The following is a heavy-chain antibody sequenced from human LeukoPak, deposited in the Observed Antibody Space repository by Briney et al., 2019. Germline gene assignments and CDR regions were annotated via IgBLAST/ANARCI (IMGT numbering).Heavy chain of an antibody. CDR3: ARVFSSGWQTDY. V-gene: IGHV3-30-3*01. CDR2: ISYDGSNK. D-gene: IGHD6-19*01. J-gene: IGHJ4*02. CDR1: GFTFSSCA. Sequence: GGSLRLSCAASGFTFSSCAMHWVRQAPGKGLEWVAVISYDGSNKYHADSVKGRFTISRDNSKNTLYLQMNSLRAEDTAVYYCARVFSSGWQTDYWGQGTLVTVSS.